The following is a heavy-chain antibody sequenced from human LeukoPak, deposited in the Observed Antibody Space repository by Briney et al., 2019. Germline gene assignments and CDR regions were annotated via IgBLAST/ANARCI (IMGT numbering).Heavy chain of an antibody. CDR2: ISAYNGNT. CDR1: GYTFTIYG. V-gene: IGHV1-18*01. Sequence: ASVKVSSKASGYTFTIYGISWVRQAPGQGLEWMGWISAYNGNTNYAQKLQGRVTITRNTSISTAYMELSRLRSDDTAVYYCARPSFPYYYGSGSYSDAFDIWGQGTMVTVSS. D-gene: IGHD3-10*01. J-gene: IGHJ3*02. CDR3: ARPSFPYYYGSGSYSDAFDI.